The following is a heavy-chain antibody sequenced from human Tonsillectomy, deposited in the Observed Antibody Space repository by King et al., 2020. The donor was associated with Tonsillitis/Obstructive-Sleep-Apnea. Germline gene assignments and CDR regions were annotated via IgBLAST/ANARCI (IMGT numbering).Heavy chain of an antibody. CDR2: ISYDGTNK. CDR3: ARDLGQWLSPNAFDI. J-gene: IGHJ3*02. Sequence: VQLVQSGGGVVQPGRSLRLSCAASGFTFSSFPMHWVRQAPGKGLEWVAVISYDGTNKYYADSVKGRFTISRDSSKNTLYLQMNSLRAEDTAVYYCARDLGQWLSPNAFDIWGQGTMVTVSS. CDR1: GFTFSSFP. D-gene: IGHD6-19*01. V-gene: IGHV3-30*04.